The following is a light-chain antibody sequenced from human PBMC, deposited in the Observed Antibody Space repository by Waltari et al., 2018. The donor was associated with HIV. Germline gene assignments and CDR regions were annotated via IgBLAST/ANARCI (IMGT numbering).Light chain of an antibody. CDR3: QAWDSSTAHVV. J-gene: IGLJ2*01. Sequence: SYELTQPPSVSVSPGPTASITCSGDKLGDKYACWYQQKPGQSPVLVIYQASKRPSGIPERFSGSNSGNTATLTISGTQAMDEADYYCQAWDSSTAHVVFGGGTKLTVL. V-gene: IGLV3-1*01. CDR2: QAS. CDR1: KLGDKY.